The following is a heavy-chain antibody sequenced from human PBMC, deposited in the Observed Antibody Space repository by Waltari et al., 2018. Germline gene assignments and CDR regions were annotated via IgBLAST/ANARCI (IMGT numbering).Heavy chain of an antibody. V-gene: IGHV4-34*01. CDR2: INHSGST. D-gene: IGHD4-17*01. Sequence: QVQLQQWGAGLWKPSGPLSLTSAAYGGSSRGSYWGWSRPPPGKGLEWIGEINHSGSTNYNPSLKSRVTISVDTSKNQFSLKLSSVTAADTAVYYCARVPSRTVTALPDDYWGQGTLVTVSS. CDR3: ARVPSRTVTALPDDY. CDR1: GGSSRGSY. J-gene: IGHJ4*02.